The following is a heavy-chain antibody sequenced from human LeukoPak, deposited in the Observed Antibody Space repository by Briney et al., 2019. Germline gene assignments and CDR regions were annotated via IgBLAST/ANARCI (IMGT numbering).Heavy chain of an antibody. CDR2: TYYRPRWYS. D-gene: IGHD2-8*02. Sequence: SQTLSLTCAISGDSVSSDSAAWNWVRLSPSRGLEWLGRTYYRPRWYSHYSVSVKSRITINPDTSRNQFSLQLNSVTPEDTAVYYCARGPGYFQYWGQGTLVTVSS. V-gene: IGHV6-1*01. J-gene: IGHJ1*01. CDR3: ARGPGYFQY. CDR1: GDSVSSDSAA.